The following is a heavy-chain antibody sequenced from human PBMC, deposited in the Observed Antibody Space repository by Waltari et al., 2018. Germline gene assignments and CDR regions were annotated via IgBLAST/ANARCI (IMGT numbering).Heavy chain of an antibody. CDR2: INAYNGDT. Sequence: QVQLVQSGAEAKQPGASVKVSCKASGYTFSSYGVPWVRQAPGQGLEWMGWINAYNGDTNYAQKLQGRVTMTADTSTSTAYMELRSLRSDDTAVYYCARGSPSGSYPPHGYWGQGTLVTVSS. CDR3: ARGSPSGSYPPHGY. V-gene: IGHV1-18*01. J-gene: IGHJ4*02. CDR1: GYTFSSYG. D-gene: IGHD3-16*02.